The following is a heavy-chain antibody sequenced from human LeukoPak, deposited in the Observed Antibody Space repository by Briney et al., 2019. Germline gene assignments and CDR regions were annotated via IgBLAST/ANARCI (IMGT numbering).Heavy chain of an antibody. CDR3: AKHQGDSIAVAGTMDY. CDR2: IRYDGSNK. Sequence: GGSLRLSCAASGFTFSSFGMHWVRQAPGKGLEWVTFIRYDGSNKYHAESVKGRFTISRDNSKNTLYLQMNSLRAEDTGVYYCAKHQGDSIAVAGTMDYWGQGTLVTVSS. CDR1: GFTFSSFG. J-gene: IGHJ4*02. V-gene: IGHV3-30*02. D-gene: IGHD6-19*01.